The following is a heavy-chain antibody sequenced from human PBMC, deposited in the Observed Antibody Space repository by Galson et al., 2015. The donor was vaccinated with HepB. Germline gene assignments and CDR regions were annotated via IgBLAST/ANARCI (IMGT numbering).Heavy chain of an antibody. CDR3: AKARGPDSSGWFLDY. J-gene: IGHJ4*02. CDR2: ISHDVSNK. D-gene: IGHD6-19*01. Sequence: SLRLSCAASGFTFNSYVMHWVRQAPGKGLEWVAVISHDVSNKIYADSVKGRFTISRDNSKNTLFLQMNSLRAEDTAVYYCAKARGPDSSGWFLDYWGQGTLVTVSS. CDR1: GFTFNSYV. V-gene: IGHV3-30*18.